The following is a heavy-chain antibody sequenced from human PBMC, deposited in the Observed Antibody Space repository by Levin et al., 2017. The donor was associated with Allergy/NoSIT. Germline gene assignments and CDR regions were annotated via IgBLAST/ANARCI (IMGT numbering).Heavy chain of an antibody. D-gene: IGHD2-2*02. CDR2: IRSKAYGGTT. CDR1: GFTFGDYA. J-gene: IGHJ4*02. CDR3: TRARYCSSTSCYSHAGNKYYFDY. V-gene: IGHV3-49*04. Sequence: PGGSLRLSCTASGFTFGDYAMSWVRQAPGKGLEWVGFIRSKAYGGTTEYAASVKGRFTISRDDSKSIAYLQMNSLKTEDTAVYYCTRARYCSSTSCYSHAGNKYYFDYWGQGTLVTVSS.